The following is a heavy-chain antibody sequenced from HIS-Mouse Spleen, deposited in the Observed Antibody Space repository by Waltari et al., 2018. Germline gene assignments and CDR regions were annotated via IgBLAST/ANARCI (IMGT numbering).Heavy chain of an antibody. CDR3: AKASSGWLDY. CDR2: ISYDGRNK. D-gene: IGHD6-19*01. J-gene: IGHJ4*02. CDR1: GFTFSSYG. V-gene: IGHV3-30*18. Sequence: QVQLVESGGGVVQPGRSLRLSCAASGFTFSSYGMHWVRQAPGKGLEWGAVISYDGRNKYYAESVKGRFTISRDNSKNTLYLQMNSLRAEDTAVYYCAKASSGWLDYWGQGTLVTVSS.